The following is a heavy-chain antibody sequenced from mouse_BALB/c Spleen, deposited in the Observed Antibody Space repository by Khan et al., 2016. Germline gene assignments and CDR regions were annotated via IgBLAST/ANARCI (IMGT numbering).Heavy chain of an antibody. CDR3: ARAGYYGSLVN. D-gene: IGHD1-1*01. CDR2: INPDSGTI. J-gene: IGHJ3*01. V-gene: IGHV4-1*02. Sequence: EVKLLESGGGLVQPGGSLKVSCAASGFDFSRYWMSWARQAPGKGLEWIGEINPDSGTINYTPSLKGKFLISRDNATNTLYLQPSKVSSEETALYYCARAGYYGSLVNWGQVTLVTVSA. CDR1: GFDFSRYW.